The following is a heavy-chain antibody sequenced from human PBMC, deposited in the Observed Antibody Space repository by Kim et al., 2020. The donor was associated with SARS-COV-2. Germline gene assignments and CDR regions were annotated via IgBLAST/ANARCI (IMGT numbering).Heavy chain of an antibody. J-gene: IGHJ4*02. V-gene: IGHV5-51*01. CDR3: SRPGIRYYTSLDY. D-gene: IGHD3-10*01. Sequence: YGPSFQGQVTISADKSISTAYLQWSSLKASDTAMYYCSRPGIRYYTSLDYWGQGTLVTVSS.